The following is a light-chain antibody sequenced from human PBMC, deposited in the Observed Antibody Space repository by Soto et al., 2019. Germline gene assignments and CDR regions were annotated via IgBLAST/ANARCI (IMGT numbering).Light chain of an antibody. CDR2: DAS. CDR3: QQRSNWPRT. V-gene: IGKV3-11*01. Sequence: EIVLTQSPATLSLSPGERATLSCRASQSVSSYLAWYQQKPGQAPRLLIYDASNRAPGIPARFSGSGSGTDFTLAISSLEPEDFAVYYCQQRSNWPRTFGQGTNLEIK. CDR1: QSVSSY. J-gene: IGKJ2*01.